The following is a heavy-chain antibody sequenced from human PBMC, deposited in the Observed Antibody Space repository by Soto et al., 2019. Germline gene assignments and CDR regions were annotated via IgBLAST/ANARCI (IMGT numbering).Heavy chain of an antibody. Sequence: GGSLRLSCAASGFTFSSYAMSWVRQAPGKGLEWVSAISGSGGSTYYADSVKGRFTISRDNSKNTLYLQMNSLRAEDTAVYYCAKRLTVTTVDYYYMDVWGKGTTVTVSS. CDR3: AKRLTVTTVDYYYMDV. V-gene: IGHV3-23*01. CDR1: GFTFSSYA. J-gene: IGHJ6*03. CDR2: ISGSGGST. D-gene: IGHD4-17*01.